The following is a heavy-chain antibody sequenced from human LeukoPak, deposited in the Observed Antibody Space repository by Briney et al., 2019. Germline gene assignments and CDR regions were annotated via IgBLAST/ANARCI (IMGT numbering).Heavy chain of an antibody. CDR3: ARDQTPFV. CDR2: ISGSGGNV. J-gene: IGHJ4*02. CDR1: GFTFAEFG. Sequence: GGSLRLSCTASGFTFAEFGLSWVRQAPGKGLEWVSSISGSGGNVYYAGSVRGRFTISRDNAKNSLYLQMNSLRAEDTAVYYCARDQTPFVWGQGTLVTVSS. V-gene: IGHV3-21*01.